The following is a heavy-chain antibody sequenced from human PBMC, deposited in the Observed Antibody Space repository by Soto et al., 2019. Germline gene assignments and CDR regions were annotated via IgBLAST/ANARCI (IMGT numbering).Heavy chain of an antibody. Sequence: PSETLSLTCTVSGGSINSGDYFWSWIRQHPGKGLEWIGYIYYSGTTYYNPSLQSRLTISIDTSKNQFSLNLSSVTAADTAVYYCARVHDTSGYEGLFFDYWGQGILVTVSS. J-gene: IGHJ4*02. V-gene: IGHV4-31*03. D-gene: IGHD3-22*01. CDR3: ARVHDTSGYEGLFFDY. CDR2: IYYSGTT. CDR1: GGSINSGDYF.